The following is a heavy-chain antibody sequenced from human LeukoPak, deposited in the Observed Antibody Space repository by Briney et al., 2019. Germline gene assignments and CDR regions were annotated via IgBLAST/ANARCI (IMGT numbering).Heavy chain of an antibody. CDR1: GFTFSSYA. V-gene: IGHV3-23*01. Sequence: QPGGSLRLSCAASGFTFSSYAMSWVRQAPGEGLEWVSAISGSGGREHHADSVKGRFTISRDNSKNTLYLQMHSLRAEDTAVYYCAKEGLGGSYLYFDYWGQGTRVTVSS. CDR2: ISGSGGRE. D-gene: IGHD1-26*01. J-gene: IGHJ4*02. CDR3: AKEGLGGSYLYFDY.